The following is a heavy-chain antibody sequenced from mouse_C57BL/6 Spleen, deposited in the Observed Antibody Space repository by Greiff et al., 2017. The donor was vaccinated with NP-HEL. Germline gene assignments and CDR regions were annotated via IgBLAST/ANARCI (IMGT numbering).Heavy chain of an antibody. J-gene: IGHJ3*01. CDR3: ASYYGFAY. Sequence: QVQLQQPGAELVRPGTSVKLSCKASGYTFTSYWMHWVKQRPGQGLEWIGVIDPSDSYTNYNQKFKGKATLTVDTSSSKAYMQLSSLTSEDSAVYYSASYYGFAYWGQGTLVTVSA. D-gene: IGHD2-1*01. CDR2: IDPSDSYT. CDR1: GYTFTSYW. V-gene: IGHV1-59*01.